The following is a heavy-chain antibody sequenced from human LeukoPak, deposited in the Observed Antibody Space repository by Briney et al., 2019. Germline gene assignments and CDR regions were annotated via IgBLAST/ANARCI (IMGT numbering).Heavy chain of an antibody. V-gene: IGHV4-31*03. CDR2: IYYSGST. CDR3: ARDGGYDSSGYYYFAY. D-gene: IGHD3-22*01. CDR1: GGSISSGGYY. Sequence: SETLSLTCTVSGGSISSGGYYWSWIRQHPGKGLEWIGYIYYSGSTYYNPSLKSRVTISVGTSKNQFSLKLSSVTAAVTAVYYCARDGGYDSSGYYYFAYWGQGTLVTVSS. J-gene: IGHJ4*02.